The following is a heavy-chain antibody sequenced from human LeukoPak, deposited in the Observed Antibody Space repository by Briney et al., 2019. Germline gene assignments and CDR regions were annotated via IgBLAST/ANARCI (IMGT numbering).Heavy chain of an antibody. D-gene: IGHD2-2*01. CDR1: GGSVSSYY. V-gene: IGHV4-59*08. CDR3: ARRLSRLVFDY. CDR2: ISNSGST. Sequence: PSETLSLTCTVSGGSVSSYYWSWIRQPPGKGLEWIGYISNSGSTNYNPSLKSRVTISIDTSRNQFSLKMSSVTAADTAVYYCARRLSRLVFDYWGQGTLVTVSS. J-gene: IGHJ4*02.